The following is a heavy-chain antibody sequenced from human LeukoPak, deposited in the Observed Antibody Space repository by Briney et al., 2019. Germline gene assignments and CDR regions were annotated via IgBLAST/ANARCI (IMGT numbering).Heavy chain of an antibody. J-gene: IGHJ4*02. CDR1: DGSISSSSYY. Sequence: SETLSLTCTVSDGSISSSSYYWGWIRQPPGKGLEWIGNIYFSGSTYYKPSLKGRVTISVDTSKNQFSLDLNSVTAADTAVYYCARRTLAEEFDYWGQGMLVTVSS. CDR2: IYFSGST. V-gene: IGHV4-39*01. D-gene: IGHD6-19*01. CDR3: ARRTLAEEFDY.